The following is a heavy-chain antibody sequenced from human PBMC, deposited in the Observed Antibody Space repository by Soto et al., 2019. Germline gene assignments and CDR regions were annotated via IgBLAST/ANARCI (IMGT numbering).Heavy chain of an antibody. V-gene: IGHV3-30-3*01. J-gene: IGHJ4*02. CDR2: ISYDGSDK. Sequence: GGSLRLSCAASGFTFSSYAMHLVRQVPGKGLEWVALISYDGSDKDYADSVKGRFTISRDNSRNTLFLQMNSLRAEDTAVYYCARDYYKYYDSSGYYRSPAYWGQGT. CDR3: ARDYYKYYDSSGYYRSPAY. D-gene: IGHD3-22*01. CDR1: GFTFSSYA.